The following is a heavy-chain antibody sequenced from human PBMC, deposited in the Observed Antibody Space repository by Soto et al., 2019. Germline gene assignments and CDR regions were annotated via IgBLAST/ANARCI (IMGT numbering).Heavy chain of an antibody. V-gene: IGHV4-39*01. CDR3: ARHLMYADYTRWFDP. J-gene: IGHJ5*02. D-gene: IGHD4-17*01. CDR1: GGSIRSSDYY. Sequence: SETLSLTCTVSGGSIRSSDYYWGWIRQPPGKGLGWLGSISYSGYTYYNPSLNRSLTVSVDTAKNQFSLKMSSVTSADTAVYYCARHLMYADYTRWFDPWGQGALVTVSS. CDR2: ISYSGYT.